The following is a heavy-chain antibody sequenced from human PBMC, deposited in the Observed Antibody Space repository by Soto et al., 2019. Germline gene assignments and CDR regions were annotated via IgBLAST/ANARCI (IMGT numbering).Heavy chain of an antibody. D-gene: IGHD4-17*01. J-gene: IGHJ4*02. CDR1: GFTFSSYA. V-gene: IGHV3-30-3*01. CDR2: ISYDGSNK. Sequence: GGSLRLSCAASGFTFSSYAMHWVRQAPGKGLEWVAVISYDGSNKYYADSVKGRFTISRDNSKNTLYLQMNSLRAEDTAVYYCAAEDYDYWGQGTPVTVSS. CDR3: AAEDYDY.